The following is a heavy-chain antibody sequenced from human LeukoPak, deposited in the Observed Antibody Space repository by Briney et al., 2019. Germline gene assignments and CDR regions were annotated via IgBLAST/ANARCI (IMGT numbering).Heavy chain of an antibody. CDR3: ARVAGHDIRGLITYYFDD. J-gene: IGHJ4*02. D-gene: IGHD3-10*01. Sequence: PGRSLRLSCAASGFTFRSYGMQWVRQAPGKGLECVAIIWYDGSNKYYSDSVKGRFTISRDNSKNTLYLQVNSLRAEDTAVYYCARVAGHDIRGLITYYFDDWGQGTLVTVSS. CDR1: GFTFRSYG. CDR2: IWYDGSNK. V-gene: IGHV3-33*01.